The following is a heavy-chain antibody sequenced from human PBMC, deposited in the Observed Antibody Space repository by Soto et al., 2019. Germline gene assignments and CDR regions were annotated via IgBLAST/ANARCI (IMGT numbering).Heavy chain of an antibody. V-gene: IGHV3-23*01. D-gene: IGHD3-10*01. Sequence: GGSLRLSYAASGFTFSSYAMSWVRQAPGKGLEWVSAISGSGGSTYYADSVKGRFTISRDNSKNTLYLQMNSLRAEDTAVYYCAKEGGITMVRGSYYGMDVWGQGTTVTVSS. CDR3: AKEGGITMVRGSYYGMDV. CDR1: GFTFSSYA. CDR2: ISGSGGST. J-gene: IGHJ6*02.